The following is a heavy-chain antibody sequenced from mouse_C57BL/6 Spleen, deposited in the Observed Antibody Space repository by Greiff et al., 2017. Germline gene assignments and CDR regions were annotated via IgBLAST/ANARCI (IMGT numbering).Heavy chain of an antibody. D-gene: IGHD1-1*01. V-gene: IGHV5-9*01. CDR3: ARQNYGRSYGYFDV. CDR1: GFTFSSHT. J-gene: IGHJ1*03. CDR2: ISGGGGNT. Sequence: EVKLVESGGGLVKPGGSLKLSCAATGFTFSSHTLSWVRRTPAKRLVWVATISGGGGNTFYPDSVQGRFTITRDYAKNALYRPMRRLRSEDTALYYCARQNYGRSYGYFDVWGTGTTVTGSS.